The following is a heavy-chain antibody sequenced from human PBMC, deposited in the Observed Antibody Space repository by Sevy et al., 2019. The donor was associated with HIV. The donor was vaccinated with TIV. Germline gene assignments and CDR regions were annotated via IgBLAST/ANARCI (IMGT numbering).Heavy chain of an antibody. CDR3: ARESIATVGDFDY. D-gene: IGHD6-13*01. J-gene: IGHJ4*02. V-gene: IGHV4-59*01. Sequence: SETLSLTCTVSGGSINNYYWSWVRQPPGKGLQWIGYIYYSGSTNYNPSLKSRVTMSVDTSNNQFSLMLSSVTAADTAMYYCARESIATVGDFDYWGQGTLVTVSS. CDR2: IYYSGST. CDR1: GGSINNYY.